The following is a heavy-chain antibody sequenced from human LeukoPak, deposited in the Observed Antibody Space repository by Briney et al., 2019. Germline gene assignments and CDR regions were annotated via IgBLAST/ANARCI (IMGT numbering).Heavy chain of an antibody. CDR1: GGSFSGYY. Sequence: SETLSLTCAVYGGSFSGYYWSWIRQPPGKGLEWIGEINHSGSTNYNPSLKSRVTISADTSKNQFFLKMTFVTAADTAVYYCARTFYEERFDPWGQGTLVTVSS. V-gene: IGHV4-34*01. CDR2: INHSGST. D-gene: IGHD2/OR15-2a*01. J-gene: IGHJ5*02. CDR3: ARTFYEERFDP.